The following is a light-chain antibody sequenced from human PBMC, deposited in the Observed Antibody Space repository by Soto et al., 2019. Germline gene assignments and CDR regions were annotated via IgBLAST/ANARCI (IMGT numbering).Light chain of an antibody. CDR3: SSYTSSSTVGV. CDR1: SSDVGGYNY. J-gene: IGLJ1*01. CDR2: DVS. V-gene: IGLV2-14*01. Sequence: QTALTQPASVSGSPGQSITITCAGTSSDVGGYNYVSLYEQYPGKAPKLMIYDVSNRPSGVSNRFSASKSGNTASLTISGLQAEDEADYYCSSYTSSSTVGVFGTGTKVTVL.